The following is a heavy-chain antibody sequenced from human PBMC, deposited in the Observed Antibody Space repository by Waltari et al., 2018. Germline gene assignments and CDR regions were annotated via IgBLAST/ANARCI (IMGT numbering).Heavy chain of an antibody. CDR1: GFTFSSYW. D-gene: IGHD3-10*01. CDR2: IDSDGSST. CDR3: GRARVQGVKYFDY. V-gene: IGHV3-74*01. J-gene: IGHJ4*02. Sequence: DVQLVESAGGVVQPAGSLRPSSAASGFTFSSYWMRWVRHGPGTGLMWVSRIDSDGSSTSYEDSVRGRFTISRDNAKNTLYLQMNSVRDEDTAVYYCGRARVQGVKYFDYWGRGTLVTVSS.